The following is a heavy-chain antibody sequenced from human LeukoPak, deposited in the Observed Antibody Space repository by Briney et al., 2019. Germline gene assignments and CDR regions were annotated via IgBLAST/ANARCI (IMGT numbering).Heavy chain of an antibody. J-gene: IGHJ4*02. CDR1: GGSISRYY. CDR3: ARLDYYHFDY. CDR2: ISYSGST. Sequence: SETLSLTSTVSGGSISRYYWSWIRQPPGKGLEWIGYISYSGSTKYNPSLMSRVTISVDTSKNQFSLKLSSATAADTAVYYCARLDYYHFDYWGQGTVVTVSS. D-gene: IGHD3-22*01. V-gene: IGHV4-59*01.